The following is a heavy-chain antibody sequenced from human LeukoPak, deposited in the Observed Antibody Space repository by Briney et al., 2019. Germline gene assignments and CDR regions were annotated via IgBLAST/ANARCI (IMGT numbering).Heavy chain of an antibody. CDR3: TAMDTAVRADY. D-gene: IGHD5-18*01. CDR2: IRSKANSYAT. Sequence: GGSLRLSCAASGFTFSGSAMHWVRQASGKGLEWVGRIRSKANSYATAYAASVKGRFTISRDDSKNTAYLQMNSLKTEDTDVYYCTAMDTAVRADYWGQGTQVTVSS. CDR1: GFTFSGSA. V-gene: IGHV3-73*01. J-gene: IGHJ4*02.